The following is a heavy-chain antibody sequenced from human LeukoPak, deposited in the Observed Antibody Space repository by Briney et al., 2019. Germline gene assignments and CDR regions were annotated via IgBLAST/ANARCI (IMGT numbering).Heavy chain of an antibody. CDR3: ARVVDGYNVYYYYYMDV. D-gene: IGHD5-24*01. J-gene: IGHJ6*03. Sequence: GGSLRLSCAASGFTVSSNYMSWVCQAPGKGLEWVSVIYSGGCTYYADSVKGRFTISRDNSKNTLYLQMNSLRAEDTAVYYCARVVDGYNVYYYYYMDVWGKGTTVTVSS. CDR2: IYSGGCT. CDR1: GFTVSSNY. V-gene: IGHV3-66*02.